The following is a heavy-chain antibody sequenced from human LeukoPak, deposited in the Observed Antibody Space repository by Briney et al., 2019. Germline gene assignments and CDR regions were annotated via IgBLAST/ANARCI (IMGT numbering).Heavy chain of an antibody. CDR1: GFIVSNNY. J-gene: IGHJ4*02. V-gene: IGHV3-66*01. CDR3: ARGHGGSSSRRYSDY. Sequence: GGSLRLSCVASGFIVSNNYMSWVRQAPGKGLEWVSVIYASGITYYADSVKGRFTISRDNSKSTLCFQMNSLRAEDTAVYYCARGHGGSSSRRYSDYFGQGTHDSLSS. D-gene: IGHD6-6*01. CDR2: IYASGIT.